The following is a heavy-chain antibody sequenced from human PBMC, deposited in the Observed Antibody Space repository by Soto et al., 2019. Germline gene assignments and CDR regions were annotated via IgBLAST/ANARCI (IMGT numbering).Heavy chain of an antibody. Sequence: EVQLVESGGGLVQPAGSLRLSCAASGFTVSSNYMSWVRQAPGKGLEWVSVIYSGGSTYYADSVKGRFTISRDNSKNTLYLQMNSLRAEDTAVYYCASGYCSGGSCYPYYFDYWGQGILVTVSS. V-gene: IGHV3-66*01. CDR1: GFTVSSNY. J-gene: IGHJ4*02. D-gene: IGHD2-15*01. CDR3: ASGYCSGGSCYPYYFDY. CDR2: IYSGGST.